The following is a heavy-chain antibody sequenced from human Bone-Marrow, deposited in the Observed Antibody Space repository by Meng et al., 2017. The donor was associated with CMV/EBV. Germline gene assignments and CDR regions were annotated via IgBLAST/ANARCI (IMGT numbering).Heavy chain of an antibody. V-gene: IGHV3-30-3*01. CDR2: ISYDGSNK. D-gene: IGHD2-21*01. J-gene: IGHJ1*01. Sequence: GESLKISCAASGFTFSSYAMHWVRQAPGKGLEWVAVISYDGSNKYYADSVKGRFTISRDNSKNTLYPQMNSLRAEDTAVYYCARAGNDNVVVIAISLQHWGQGTLVTVSS. CDR1: GFTFSSYA. CDR3: ARAGNDNVVVIAISLQH.